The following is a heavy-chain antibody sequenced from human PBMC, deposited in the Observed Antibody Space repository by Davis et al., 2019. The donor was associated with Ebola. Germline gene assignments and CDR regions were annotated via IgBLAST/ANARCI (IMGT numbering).Heavy chain of an antibody. Sequence: ASVKVSCKASGYTFTGYYMHGVRQAPGQGLEWMGWINPNSGGTNYAQKFQGRVTMTRDTSISTAYMELSRLSSDDTAVSYCPRDRPAAIRSVHWFDPWGQGPLVTVSS. V-gene: IGHV1-2*02. CDR2: INPNSGGT. J-gene: IGHJ5*02. CDR1: GYTFTGYY. D-gene: IGHD2-2*02. CDR3: PRDRPAAIRSVHWFDP.